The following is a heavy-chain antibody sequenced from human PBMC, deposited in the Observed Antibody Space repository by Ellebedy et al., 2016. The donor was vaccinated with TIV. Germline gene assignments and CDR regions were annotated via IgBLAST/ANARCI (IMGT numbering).Heavy chain of an antibody. Sequence: GGSLRLSXAASGFTFSSYGMHWVRQAPGKGLEWVAVIWYDGSNKYYADSVKGRFTISRDNSKNTLYLQMNSLRAEDTAVYYCARDPRGDYDFWSGYYPSYYYMDVWGKGTTVTVSS. V-gene: IGHV3-33*01. CDR1: GFTFSSYG. J-gene: IGHJ6*03. CDR2: IWYDGSNK. D-gene: IGHD3-3*01. CDR3: ARDPRGDYDFWSGYYPSYYYMDV.